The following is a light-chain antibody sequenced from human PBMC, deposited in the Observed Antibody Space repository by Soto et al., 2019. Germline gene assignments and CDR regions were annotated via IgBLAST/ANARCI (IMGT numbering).Light chain of an antibody. J-gene: IGKJ4*01. V-gene: IGKV1-39*01. CDR2: AAS. CDR3: QQSYSTPLT. Sequence: DIQMTQSPSSLSASVGDRVTITCPASQSISSYLNWYQQKPGKAPKLLIYAASSLQSGVPSRFSGSGSGTDFTLTISSLQPEDFATYYWQQSYSTPLTFGGGTKVEIK. CDR1: QSISSY.